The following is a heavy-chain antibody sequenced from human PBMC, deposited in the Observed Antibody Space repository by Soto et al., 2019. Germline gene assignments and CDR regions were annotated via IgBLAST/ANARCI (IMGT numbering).Heavy chain of an antibody. CDR2: IFYSGRSGST. CDR3: ARTALGWFDP. CDR1: GGSISSYY. D-gene: IGHD2-21*02. V-gene: IGHV4-59*01. Sequence: SETLSLTCSVSGGSISSYYWSWIRQPPGKGLEWIGYIFYSGRSGSTNYNPSLKSRVTISVDTSKNQFSLKLSSVTAADTAVYYCARTALGWFDPWGQGTLVTVSS. J-gene: IGHJ5*02.